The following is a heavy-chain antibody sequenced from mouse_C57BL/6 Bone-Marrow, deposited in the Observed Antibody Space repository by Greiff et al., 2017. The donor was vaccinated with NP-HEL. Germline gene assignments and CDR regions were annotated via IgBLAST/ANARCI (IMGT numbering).Heavy chain of an antibody. Sequence: QVQLKESGAELVRPGTSVKMSCKASGYTFTNYWIGWAKQRPGHGLEWIGDIYPGGGYTNYNEKFKGKATLTAVQSSSTAYMQFSSLTSDDSAIYYCARKGDWDGFAYWGQGTLVTVSA. CDR2: IYPGGGYT. V-gene: IGHV1-63*01. D-gene: IGHD4-1*01. J-gene: IGHJ3*01. CDR3: ARKGDWDGFAY. CDR1: GYTFTNYW.